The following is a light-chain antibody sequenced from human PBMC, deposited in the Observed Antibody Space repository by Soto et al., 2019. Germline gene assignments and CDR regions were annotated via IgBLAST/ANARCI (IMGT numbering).Light chain of an antibody. CDR1: QDISNY. Sequence: DIQMTQSPSPLSASVGDRVTITCRASQDISNYLGWYQQKSGKVPKLLIYTASTLQSGVPSRFSGSGSGTDFTLTISSLQPEDVATYYCQKYNSVPWTFGQGTKVEIK. CDR2: TAS. CDR3: QKYNSVPWT. V-gene: IGKV1-27*01. J-gene: IGKJ1*01.